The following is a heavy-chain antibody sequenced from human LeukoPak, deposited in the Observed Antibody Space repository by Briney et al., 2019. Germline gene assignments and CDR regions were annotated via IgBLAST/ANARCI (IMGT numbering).Heavy chain of an antibody. CDR2: INPNSGGT. CDR3: AKGRVVAGTKSLTYNWFDP. V-gene: IGHV1-2*02. J-gene: IGHJ5*02. D-gene: IGHD6-19*01. Sequence: ASVKVSCKASGYTFTSYGISWVRQAPGQGLEWMGWINPNSGGTKYAQKFQGRVTMTRDTSISTAYMGLSRLRPDDTAVYYCAKGRVVAGTKSLTYNWFDPWGQGTLVTVSS. CDR1: GYTFTSYG.